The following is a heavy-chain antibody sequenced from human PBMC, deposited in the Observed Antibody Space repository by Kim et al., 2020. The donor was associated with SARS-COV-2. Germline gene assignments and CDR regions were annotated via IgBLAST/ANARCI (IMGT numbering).Heavy chain of an antibody. V-gene: IGHV3-9*01. CDR3: AKDTSDGSGGAYYFDY. CDR1: GFTFDDYA. Sequence: GGSLRLSCAASGFTFDDYAMHWVRQAPGKGLEWVSGISWNGVRIGYAESVKGRFTISRDNAKNSLYLQLNSLRPGDTAFYYCAKDTSDGSGGAYYFDYWGQGSLVTVSS. D-gene: IGHD3-10*01. J-gene: IGHJ4*02. CDR2: ISWNGVRI.